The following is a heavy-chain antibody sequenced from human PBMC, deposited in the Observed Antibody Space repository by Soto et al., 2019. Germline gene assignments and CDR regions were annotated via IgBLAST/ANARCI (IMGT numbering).Heavy chain of an antibody. Sequence: QVHLQQWGAGLLKPSETLSLTCAVHGGSFSGYQWIWIRQPPGKGLEWIGEVSPGGSTIHSPSLVGHSTISLDTPKPQSSLNLTSVTAADTAVYYCARGSSGYSRTVAYYHYTMDVWGKGTTVTVSS. CDR1: GGSFSGYQ. D-gene: IGHD3-22*01. V-gene: IGHV4-34*04. CDR3: ARGSSGYSRTVAYYHYTMDV. CDR2: VSPGGST. J-gene: IGHJ6*03.